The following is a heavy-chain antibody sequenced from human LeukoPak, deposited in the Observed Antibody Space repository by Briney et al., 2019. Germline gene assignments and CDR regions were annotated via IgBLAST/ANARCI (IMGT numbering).Heavy chain of an antibody. V-gene: IGHV4-59*01. CDR2: IYYSGTT. CDR1: GGSISSYY. Sequence: SETLSLTCTVSGGSISSYYWSWIRQPPEKGLEWIGYIYYSGTTNYNPSLKSRVTISVDTSKNQFSLKLGSVTATDTAVYYCARGVYIAAAQYGYWGQGTLVTVSS. CDR3: ARGVYIAAAQYGY. J-gene: IGHJ4*02. D-gene: IGHD6-13*01.